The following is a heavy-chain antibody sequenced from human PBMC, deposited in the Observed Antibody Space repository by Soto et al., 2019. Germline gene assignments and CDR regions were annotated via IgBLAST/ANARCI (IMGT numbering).Heavy chain of an antibody. J-gene: IGHJ6*02. Sequence: QITLKESGPTLVKPTQTLTLTCTFSGFSLSNRGVGVAWIRQPPGKALEWLALIYWDDDKRYSPSLKSRLTITKDTSKNQVVLTMTNMDPVDTATYYYAHDSSGWYGMDVWGQGTTVTVSS. D-gene: IGHD6-19*01. V-gene: IGHV2-5*02. CDR3: AHDSSGWYGMDV. CDR2: IYWDDDK. CDR1: GFSLSNRGVG.